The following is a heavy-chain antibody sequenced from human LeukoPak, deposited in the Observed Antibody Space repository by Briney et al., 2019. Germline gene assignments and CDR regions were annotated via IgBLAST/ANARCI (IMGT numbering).Heavy chain of an antibody. D-gene: IGHD3-16*01. V-gene: IGHV4-30-2*01. Sequence: SQTLSLTCAVSGGSISGGGYSWRWIRQPPGEGLEWIGYIYHSGSTSYNPSLQSRVTISIDRSKNQFSLKLGSVTAADTAVYYCAGDTYGSDYWGQGTLVTVSS. CDR2: IYHSGST. CDR1: GGSISGGGYS. CDR3: AGDTYGSDY. J-gene: IGHJ4*02.